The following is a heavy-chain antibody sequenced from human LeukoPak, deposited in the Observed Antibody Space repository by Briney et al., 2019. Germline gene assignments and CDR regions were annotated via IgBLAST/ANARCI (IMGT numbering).Heavy chain of an antibody. CDR3: ARDSGSYLRPLHFDY. J-gene: IGHJ4*02. CDR2: IKQDGSEK. Sequence: GGSLRLSCAASGFTFSSYWMSWVRQAPGKGLEWVANIKQDGSEKYYVDSVKGRFTISRGNAKNSLYLQMNSLRAEDTAVYYCARDSGSYLRPLHFDYWGQGTLVTVSS. CDR1: GFTFSSYW. D-gene: IGHD1-26*01. V-gene: IGHV3-7*01.